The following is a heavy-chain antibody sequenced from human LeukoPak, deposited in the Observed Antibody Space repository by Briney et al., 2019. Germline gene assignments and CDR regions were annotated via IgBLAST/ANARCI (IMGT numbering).Heavy chain of an antibody. CDR1: GGSISSYY. D-gene: IGHD2-2*01. J-gene: IGHJ6*03. V-gene: IGHV4-4*07. CDR3: ARCSTTRDYYMDV. CDR2: IYTSGST. Sequence: SETLSLTCTVSGGSISSYYWSWIRQPAGKGLGWIGRIYTSGSTNYDPSLKSRVTMSVDTSKNPFSLKLSSVTAADTAVYYCARCSTTRDYYMDVWGKGTTDTVSS.